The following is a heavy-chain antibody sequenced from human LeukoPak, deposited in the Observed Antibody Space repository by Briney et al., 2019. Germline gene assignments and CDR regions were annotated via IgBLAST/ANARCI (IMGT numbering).Heavy chain of an antibody. CDR2: IYSGGST. J-gene: IGHJ5*02. D-gene: IGHD1-26*01. CDR1: GFTVSSSY. CDR3: ARAYSGSNWFDP. V-gene: IGHV3-53*01. Sequence: GGSLRLSCAASGFTVSSSYMSWVRQAPGKGLEWVSAIYSGGSTYYADSVKGRFTISRDNSKNTLYLQMNSLRAEDTAVHSCARAYSGSNWFDPWGQGTLVTVSS.